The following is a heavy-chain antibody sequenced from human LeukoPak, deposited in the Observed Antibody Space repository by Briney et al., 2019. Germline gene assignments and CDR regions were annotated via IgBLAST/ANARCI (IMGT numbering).Heavy chain of an antibody. CDR1: GGSISSYY. V-gene: IGHV4-59*08. CDR2: IYYSGST. CDR3: ARHKYYYNVMDV. J-gene: IGHJ6*02. Sequence: SETLSLTCTVSGGSISSYYWSWIRQPPGKGLEWIGYIYYSGSTNYNPSLKSRVTISVDTSKNQFSLKLSSVTAADTAVYYCARHKYYYNVMDVWGQGTTVTVSS.